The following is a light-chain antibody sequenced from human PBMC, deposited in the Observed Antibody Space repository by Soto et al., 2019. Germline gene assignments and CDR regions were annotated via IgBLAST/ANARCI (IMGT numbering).Light chain of an antibody. Sequence: IVLTQSPGTLSLSPGERATLSCRASQSVSSSYLAWYQQKPGQAPRLLIYGASSRATGIPDRFSGSGSGTDFTLTISRLEPEDFAVYYCQQYGMTFGQGTKVDIK. CDR3: QQYGMT. J-gene: IGKJ1*01. V-gene: IGKV3-20*01. CDR1: QSVSSSY. CDR2: GAS.